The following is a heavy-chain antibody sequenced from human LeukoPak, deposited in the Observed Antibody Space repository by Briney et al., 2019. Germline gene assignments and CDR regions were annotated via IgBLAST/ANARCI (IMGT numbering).Heavy chain of an antibody. D-gene: IGHD5-18*01. CDR2: IYYSGST. J-gene: IGHJ6*03. V-gene: IGHV4-39*01. CDR3: ARQGYSYGPERYYYYYMDV. CDR1: GGSISSSSYY. Sequence: SETLSLTCTVSGGSISSSSYYWGWIRQPPGKGLEWIGSIYYSGSTHYTPSLKSRVTISVDTSKNQFSLKLRSATAADTAVYYCARQGYSYGPERYYYYYMDVWGKGTTVTVSS.